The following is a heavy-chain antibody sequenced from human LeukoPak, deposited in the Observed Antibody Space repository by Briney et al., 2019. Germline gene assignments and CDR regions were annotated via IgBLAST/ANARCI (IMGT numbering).Heavy chain of an antibody. J-gene: IGHJ4*02. Sequence: PGGSLRLSCAASGFTFSSYAMSWVRQAPGKGLEWVSILYSGNIPYYADSVKGRFTISRDTSKNTLYLDMNSLRAEDTAVYFCARDRRGYYDSGGYAHFDYWGQGTLVTVSS. D-gene: IGHD3-22*01. V-gene: IGHV3-53*01. CDR1: GFTFSSYA. CDR3: ARDRRGYYDSGGYAHFDY. CDR2: LYSGNIP.